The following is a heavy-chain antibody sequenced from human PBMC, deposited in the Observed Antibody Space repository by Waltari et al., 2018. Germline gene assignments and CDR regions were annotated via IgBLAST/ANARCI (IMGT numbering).Heavy chain of an antibody. V-gene: IGHV1-18*01. CDR1: GYPFRSYG. CDR2: INTYKDNP. Sequence: QVQLVQSGAEVKKPGASVKVSCKTSGYPFRSYGITWVRRDPGQRLEWMGWINTYKDNPKYAQKPQDRVTLTTDTSATTAYMELRSLTSDDTAGYYCARPYSSGLTYYFDSWGQGTLVTVSS. J-gene: IGHJ4*02. D-gene: IGHD2-21*01. CDR3: ARPYSSGLTYYFDS.